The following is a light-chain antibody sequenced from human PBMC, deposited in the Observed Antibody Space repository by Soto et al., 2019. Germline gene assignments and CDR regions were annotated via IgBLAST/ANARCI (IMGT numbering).Light chain of an antibody. J-gene: IGKJ4*01. CDR2: DVS. V-gene: IGKV1-5*01. Sequence: DIQMTQSPSTLSASVRARVTITCRASQSISSWLAWYQQKPGKAPKLLIYDVSTLESGVPSRFSGSGSGTEFTLTISSLQPDDFATYYCQQYKSYSLTFGGGTKVDIK. CDR1: QSISSW. CDR3: QQYKSYSLT.